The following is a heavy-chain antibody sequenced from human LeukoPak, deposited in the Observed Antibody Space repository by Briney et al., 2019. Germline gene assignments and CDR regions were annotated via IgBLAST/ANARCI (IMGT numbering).Heavy chain of an antibody. V-gene: IGHV1-69*05. J-gene: IGHJ3*02. CDR3: ASTALDSSGYYSTDAFDI. CDR2: IIPIFGTA. Sequence: SVKVSCKASGDTFSSYAISWERQAPGQGLEWMGGIIPIFGTANYTQKFQGRVTITTDESTSTAYMELSSLRSEDTAVYYCASTALDSSGYYSTDAFDIWGQGTMVTVSS. D-gene: IGHD3-22*01. CDR1: GDTFSSYA.